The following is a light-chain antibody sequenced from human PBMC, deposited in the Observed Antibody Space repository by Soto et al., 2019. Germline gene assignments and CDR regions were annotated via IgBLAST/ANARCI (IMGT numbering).Light chain of an antibody. V-gene: IGKV3-20*01. CDR3: QHYSTSLLT. CDR2: DAS. Sequence: EIVLTQSPGTLSLSPGERATLSCRASQIISNSYLAWYQQKPGQAPRLLIYDASSRATGIPDRFSGSGSGTDFTLPISRLEPEDFAVYYCQHYSTSLLTFGGGTKGEIK. J-gene: IGKJ4*01. CDR1: QIISNSY.